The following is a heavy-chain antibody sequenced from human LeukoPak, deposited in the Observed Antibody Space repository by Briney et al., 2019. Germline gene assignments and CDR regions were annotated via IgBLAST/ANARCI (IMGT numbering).Heavy chain of an antibody. D-gene: IGHD1-26*01. J-gene: IGHJ6*03. CDR2: ISAYNGNT. V-gene: IGHV1-18*01. CDR1: GYTFTSYG. CDR3: ARLGHRGETNCYSDFYYMDV. Sequence: ASVKVSCKASGYTFTSYGISWVRQAPGQGLEWMGWISAYNGNTNYAQKLQGRVTMTTDTSTSTAYMELRSLRSDDTAVYYCARLGHRGETNCYSDFYYMDVWGKGTTVIVSS.